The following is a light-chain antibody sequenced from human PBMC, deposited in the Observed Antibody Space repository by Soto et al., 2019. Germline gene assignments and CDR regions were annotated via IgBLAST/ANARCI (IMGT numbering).Light chain of an antibody. CDR2: ATS. J-gene: IGKJ5*01. Sequence: DIQMTQSPSSLSASLGDRVTITCRASQNIDNYLNWYQQKPGKAPKLLIYATSTLQSGVPSRFSGSGSGTEFTLTISGLQPDDFASYYCQQSYSTPITFGQGTRLEIK. V-gene: IGKV1-39*01. CDR1: QNIDNY. CDR3: QQSYSTPIT.